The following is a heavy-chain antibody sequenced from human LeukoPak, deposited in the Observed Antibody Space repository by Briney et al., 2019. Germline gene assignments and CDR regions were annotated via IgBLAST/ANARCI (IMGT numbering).Heavy chain of an antibody. CDR3: ARDPGWGALDY. CDR1: GFSFSTTW. J-gene: IGHJ4*02. Sequence: PGGSLRLSCAASGFSFSTTWMTWVRQTPGKGLELVANINIDGSQRYHADSVEGRFTISRDNVKNTLYLQMSSLRVEDTAVYYCARDPGWGALDYWGQGVLVIVSS. D-gene: IGHD3-16*01. V-gene: IGHV3-7*03. CDR2: INIDGSQR.